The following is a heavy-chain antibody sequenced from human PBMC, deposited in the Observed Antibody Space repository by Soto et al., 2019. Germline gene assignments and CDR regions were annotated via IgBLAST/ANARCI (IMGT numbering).Heavy chain of an antibody. J-gene: IGHJ4*02. D-gene: IGHD2-8*02. CDR1: GGSISSPSYY. CDR2: IYYSGST. Sequence: SETLSVTCTVPGGSISSPSYYWCWIRLPTKKMMEWIGNIYYSGSTYYNPSLKSRVTISVDTSKNQFSLKLSSVTAADTAVYCCARNKITGLFDYWGQGTLVT. CDR3: ARNKITGLFDY. V-gene: IGHV4-39*01.